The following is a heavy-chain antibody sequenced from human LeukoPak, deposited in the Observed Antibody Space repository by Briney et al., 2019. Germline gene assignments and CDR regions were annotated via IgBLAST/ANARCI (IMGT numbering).Heavy chain of an antibody. D-gene: IGHD3-22*01. CDR1: GYTFTGYY. J-gene: IGHJ4*02. V-gene: IGHV1-2*02. Sequence: GASVKVSCKASGYTFTGYYMHWVRQAPGQGLEWMGWINPNSGGTNYAQKFQGRVTMTRDTSISTAYMELSRLRSDDTAVYYCARDNELLLYDSSGYYGEWGQGTLVTVSS. CDR2: INPNSGGT. CDR3: ARDNELLLYDSSGYYGE.